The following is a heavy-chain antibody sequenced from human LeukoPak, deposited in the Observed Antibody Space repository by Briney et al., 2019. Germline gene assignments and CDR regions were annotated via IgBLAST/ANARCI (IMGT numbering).Heavy chain of an antibody. CDR1: GGSISSYY. CDR3: ARALRAWASYYMDV. CDR2: IYTSGST. V-gene: IGHV4-4*07. Sequence: SETLSLTCTVSGGSISSYYWSWIRQPAGKGLEWIGRIYTSGSTNYNPSLKSRVTMSVDTSKNQFSLKLSSVTGADTAVYYCARALRAWASYYMDVWGKGTTVTISS. D-gene: IGHD1-26*01. J-gene: IGHJ6*03.